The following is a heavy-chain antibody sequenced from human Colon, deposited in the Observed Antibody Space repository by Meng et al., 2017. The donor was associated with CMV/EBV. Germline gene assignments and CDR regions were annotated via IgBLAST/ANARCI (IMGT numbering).Heavy chain of an antibody. Sequence: WAASGFNVSSHGMHWVRQAPGKGLEWVAAVWFDGSKTYYADSAKGRFTISRDNSKNTVDLQMNSLRVDDTAVYYCAKGMWFGVDPFDSWGQGTLVTVSS. V-gene: IGHV3-33*06. CDR2: VWFDGSKT. CDR3: AKGMWFGVDPFDS. J-gene: IGHJ4*02. D-gene: IGHD3-10*01. CDR1: GFNVSSHG.